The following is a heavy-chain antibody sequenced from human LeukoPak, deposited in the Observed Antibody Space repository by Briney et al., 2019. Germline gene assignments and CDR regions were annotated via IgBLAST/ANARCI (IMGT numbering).Heavy chain of an antibody. CDR2: IYYSGST. CDR1: GGSISSYY. D-gene: IGHD4-17*01. CDR3: ARHHDGDTYYYYGMDV. Sequence: SETLSLTCTVSGGSISSYYWSWIRQPPGKGLEWIGYIYYSGSTNYNPSLKSRVTISVDTSKNQFSLKLSSVTAADTAVYYCARHHDGDTYYYYGMDVWGQGTTVTVSS. V-gene: IGHV4-59*01. J-gene: IGHJ6*02.